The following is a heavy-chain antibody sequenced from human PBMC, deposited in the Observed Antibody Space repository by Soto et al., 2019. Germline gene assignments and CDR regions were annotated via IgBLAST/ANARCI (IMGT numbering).Heavy chain of an antibody. D-gene: IGHD7-27*01. Sequence: LFLNCPFSCCSLSSGGFYLSWIRQHPGKGLEWIGYIYYSGSTYYNPSLKSRVTISVDTSKNQFSLKLSSVTAADTAVYYCARRWGRTFDYWGQGTLVTVSS. CDR1: CCSLSSGGFY. V-gene: IGHV4-31*03. CDR2: IYYSGST. J-gene: IGHJ4*02. CDR3: ARRWGRTFDY.